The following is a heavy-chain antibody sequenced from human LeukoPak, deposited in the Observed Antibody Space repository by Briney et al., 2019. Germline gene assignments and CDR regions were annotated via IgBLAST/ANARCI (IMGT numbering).Heavy chain of an antibody. V-gene: IGHV3-9*01. Sequence: GGSLRLSCAASGFTFDDYAMHWVRQAPGKGLEWVSGISWNSGSIGYADSVKGRFTISRDNAKNSLYLQMNSLRAEDTAVYYCARSRGYSSGWYVAFDIWGQGTMVTVSS. CDR2: ISWNSGSI. CDR3: ARSRGYSSGWYVAFDI. CDR1: GFTFDDYA. J-gene: IGHJ3*02. D-gene: IGHD6-19*01.